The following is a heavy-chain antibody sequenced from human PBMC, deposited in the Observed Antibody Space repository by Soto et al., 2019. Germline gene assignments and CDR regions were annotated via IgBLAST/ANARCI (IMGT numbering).Heavy chain of an antibody. V-gene: IGHV3-48*03. CDR1: GFTFSSYE. CDR3: ANSNEPARDGYNHDFDY. D-gene: IGHD2-2*01. J-gene: IGHJ4*02. Sequence: GGSLRLSCAASGFTFSSYEMNWVRQAPGKGLEWVSYISSSGSTIYYADSVKGRFTISRDNAKNSLYLQMNSLRAEDTAVYYCANSNEPARDGYNHDFDYWGQGTLVTVSS. CDR2: ISSSGSTI.